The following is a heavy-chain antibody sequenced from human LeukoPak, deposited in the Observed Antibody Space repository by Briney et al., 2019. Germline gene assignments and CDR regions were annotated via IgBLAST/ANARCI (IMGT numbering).Heavy chain of an antibody. Sequence: GGSLRLSCAASGFTFSDYYMAWIRQAPGKGLEWISYISSSGNTISYADSVKGRFTISRDNAKNSLSLQMNSLRVEDTAVYYCARVRGKVDPWGQGTLVTVSS. CDR1: GFTFSDYY. V-gene: IGHV3-11*01. CDR2: ISSSGNTI. J-gene: IGHJ5*02. CDR3: ARVRGKVDP.